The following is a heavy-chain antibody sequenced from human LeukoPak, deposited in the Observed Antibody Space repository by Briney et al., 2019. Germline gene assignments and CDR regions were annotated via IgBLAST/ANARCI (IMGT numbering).Heavy chain of an antibody. Sequence: GGSLRLSCAASGFTFSSYAMSWVRQAPGKGLEWASAISGSGGSTYYADSVKGWFTISRDNSKNTLYLQMNSLRAEDTAVYYCAKALGELSCFDYWGQGTLVTVSS. D-gene: IGHD3-16*02. J-gene: IGHJ4*02. V-gene: IGHV3-23*01. CDR1: GFTFSSYA. CDR2: ISGSGGST. CDR3: AKALGELSCFDY.